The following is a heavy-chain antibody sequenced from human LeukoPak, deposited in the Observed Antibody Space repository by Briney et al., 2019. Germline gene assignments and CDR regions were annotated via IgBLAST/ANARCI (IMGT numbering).Heavy chain of an antibody. CDR3: ARRYYCGSGSYSLDY. V-gene: IGHV4-59*08. CDR1: GGSISPYY. CDR2: IYYTGST. Sequence: PSETLSPTCSVSGGSISPYYWSWIRQSPGKGLESIGYIYYTGSTSYNPSLKSRVTISVDTSKNRFSLRLSSVTPADTAVYYCARRYYCGSGSYSLDYWGPGTLITVSS. J-gene: IGHJ4*02. D-gene: IGHD3-10*01.